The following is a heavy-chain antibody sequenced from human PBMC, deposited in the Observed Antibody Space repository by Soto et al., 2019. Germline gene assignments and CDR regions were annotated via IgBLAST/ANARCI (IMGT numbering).Heavy chain of an antibody. CDR1: GFTFSDSI. CDR2: IRSKATSYAT. Sequence: EVQLVESGGGLVQPGGSLKLSCAASGFTFSDSIISWVRQASGKGLEWVDRIRSKATSYATAYAASMKGRFTISRDDSKSTAFLQMNSLKTEDAAVYYCTFNVHGLYYMDVWGKGTTVTVSS. D-gene: IGHD6-6*01. J-gene: IGHJ6*03. CDR3: TFNVHGLYYMDV. V-gene: IGHV3-73*01.